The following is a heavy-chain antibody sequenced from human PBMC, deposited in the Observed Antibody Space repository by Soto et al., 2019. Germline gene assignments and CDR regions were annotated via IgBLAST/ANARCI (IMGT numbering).Heavy chain of an antibody. CDR2: ISANNGNT. CDR1: GYDFTTYG. Sequence: QVHLVQSGAEVKNPGASVKVSCKGSGYDFTTYGITWVRQAPGQGLEWMAWISANNGNTNYAPNLQGRVTVTRDTSTSTAYIELRSLRSDDTAVYYCARGRYGDYWGQGALVTVSS. V-gene: IGHV1-18*01. J-gene: IGHJ4*02. CDR3: ARGRYGDY. D-gene: IGHD1-1*01.